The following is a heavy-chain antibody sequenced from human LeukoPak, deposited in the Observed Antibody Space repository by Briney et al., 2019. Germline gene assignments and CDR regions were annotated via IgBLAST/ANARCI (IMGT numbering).Heavy chain of an antibody. CDR3: AKLEIHGDLEDDAFDI. V-gene: IGHV3-30*02. Sequence: PGGSLRLSCAASGFTFSSYGMHWVRQAPGKGLEWVAFIRYDGSNKYYADSVKGRFTISRDNSKNTLYLQMNSLRAEDTAVYYCAKLEIHGDLEDDAFDIWGQGTMVTVSS. J-gene: IGHJ3*02. D-gene: IGHD4-17*01. CDR2: IRYDGSNK. CDR1: GFTFSSYG.